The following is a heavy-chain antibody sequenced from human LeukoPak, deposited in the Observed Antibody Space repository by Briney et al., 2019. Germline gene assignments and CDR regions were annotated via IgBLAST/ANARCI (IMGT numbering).Heavy chain of an antibody. D-gene: IGHD1-14*01. V-gene: IGHV4-39*02. CDR3: AGYLANHFDP. CDR2: LDYSGST. CDR1: GGSISSSRDY. J-gene: IGHJ5*02. Sequence: SETLSLTCTVSGGSISSSRDYWAWIRHSPGKGLEWIDTLDYSGSTYYNPSLKSRVTVSVVTSETHFSLKLSSVTAADTAVYYCAGYLANHFDPWGQGTLVTVSS.